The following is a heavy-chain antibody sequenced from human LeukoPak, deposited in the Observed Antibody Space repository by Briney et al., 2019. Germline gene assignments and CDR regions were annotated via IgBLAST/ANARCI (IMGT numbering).Heavy chain of an antibody. J-gene: IGHJ4*02. Sequence: GESLKISCKGSGYSFTSYWIGWVRQMPGKGLEWMGIIYPGDSDTRYSPSFQGQVTISADKSISTAYLQWSSLKASDTAMYYCARGYYDSSGYAYLDYWGQGTLVTVSS. D-gene: IGHD3-22*01. CDR2: IYPGDSDT. CDR1: GYSFTSYW. V-gene: IGHV5-51*01. CDR3: ARGYYDSSGYAYLDY.